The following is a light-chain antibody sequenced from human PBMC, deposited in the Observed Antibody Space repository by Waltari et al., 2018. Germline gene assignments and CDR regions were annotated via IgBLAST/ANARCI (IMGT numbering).Light chain of an antibody. CDR2: GAS. Sequence: IVLTQSQGTLFLSPGERATLSCRASQTVRSTYLAWYQQKPGQAPTLLIYGASSRATGIPDRFSGSGSGTDFSLTISSLEPEDFAVYYCQQYDISPLTFGGGTKVEIK. V-gene: IGKV3-20*01. CDR3: QQYDISPLT. CDR1: QTVRSTY. J-gene: IGKJ4*01.